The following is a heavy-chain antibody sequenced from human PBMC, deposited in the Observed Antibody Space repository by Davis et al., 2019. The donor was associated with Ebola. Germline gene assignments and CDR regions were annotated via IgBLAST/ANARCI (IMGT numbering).Heavy chain of an antibody. J-gene: IGHJ4*02. Sequence: GESLKISCAASGFTFSSNSMNWVRQAPGKGLELVSAVTSSGGGTYYADSVKGRFTVSRDNAKNSLYLQMNSLRAEDTAVYYCARVHYKEHPNWGQGTLVTVSS. D-gene: IGHD4-11*01. CDR3: ARVHYKEHPN. CDR2: VTSSGGGT. CDR1: GFTFSSNS. V-gene: IGHV3-21*06.